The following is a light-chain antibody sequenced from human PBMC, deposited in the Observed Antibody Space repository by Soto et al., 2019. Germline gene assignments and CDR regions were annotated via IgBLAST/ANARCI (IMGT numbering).Light chain of an antibody. V-gene: IGLV7-46*01. Sequence: QAVVTQEPSLTVSQGGTVSLTCGSSTGAVTSGHFPYWFQQKPGQAPRTLIYDTNNKQSWTPARFSGSLVGGKAALTLSGAQPEDEAEYYCLLSYGGPRVFGGGTKLTVL. CDR1: TGAVTSGHF. CDR2: DTN. J-gene: IGLJ3*02. CDR3: LLSYGGPRV.